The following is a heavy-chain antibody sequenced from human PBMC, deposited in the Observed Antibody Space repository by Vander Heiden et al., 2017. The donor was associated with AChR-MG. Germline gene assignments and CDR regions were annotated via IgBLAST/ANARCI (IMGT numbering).Heavy chain of an antibody. CDR1: GGSFSGYY. CDR2: INHSGST. CDR3: ARGGRTTGGAFDI. Sequence: QVQLQQWGAGLLKPSETLSLTCAVYGGSFSGYYWSWIRQPPGKGLEWIGEINHSGSTNYNPALKSRVTISVDTSKNQFSLKMSSVTAADTAVYYFARGGRTTGGAFDIWGQVTMVTVSS. J-gene: IGHJ3*02. D-gene: IGHD4-17*01. V-gene: IGHV4-34*01.